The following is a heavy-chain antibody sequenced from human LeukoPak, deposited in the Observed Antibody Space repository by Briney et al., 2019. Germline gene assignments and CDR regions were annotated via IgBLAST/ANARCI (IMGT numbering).Heavy chain of an antibody. J-gene: IGHJ4*02. CDR2: IYYGGSTYYNPSIYYRGST. Sequence: SQTLSLTCTVSGASISCSDYYWSWIRQPPGKGLEWIGYIYYGGSTYYNPSIYYRGSTYYNPSLKSRVTISVDTSKNQFSLKLSSVTAVDTAMYYCARGPEYSGYECWGQGTLVTVSS. V-gene: IGHV4-30-4*08. D-gene: IGHD5-12*01. CDR1: GASISCSDYY. CDR3: ARGPEYSGYEC.